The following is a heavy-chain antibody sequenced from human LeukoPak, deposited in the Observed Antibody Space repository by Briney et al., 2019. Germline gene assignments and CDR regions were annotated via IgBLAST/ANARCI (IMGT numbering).Heavy chain of an antibody. D-gene: IGHD2-2*01. V-gene: IGHV1-8*03. Sequence: ASVKVSCKASGYTFTSYDINWVRQATGQGLEWMGWMNPNSGNTGYAQKFQGRVTITRNTSISTAYMELSSLRAEDTALYYCARKGMYQDDAFDIWGQGTMVTVSS. CDR2: MNPNSGNT. J-gene: IGHJ3*02. CDR3: ARKGMYQDDAFDI. CDR1: GYTFTSYD.